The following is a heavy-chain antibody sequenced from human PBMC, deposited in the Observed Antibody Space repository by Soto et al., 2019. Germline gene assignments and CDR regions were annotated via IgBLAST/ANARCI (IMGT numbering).Heavy chain of an antibody. D-gene: IGHD6-13*01. Sequence: QVQLVQSGAEVKKPGASVKISCRASGYSFNYYSIHWVRQAPGQSLEWMGWITAANGNTKYSQKFQGRVTLTRDTSASTAYMEVNRLTSEDTAIYYCVRAAGPSDDGGQGTLVTVSS. CDR3: VRAAGPSDD. CDR2: ITAANGNT. J-gene: IGHJ4*02. CDR1: GYSFNYYS. V-gene: IGHV1-3*01.